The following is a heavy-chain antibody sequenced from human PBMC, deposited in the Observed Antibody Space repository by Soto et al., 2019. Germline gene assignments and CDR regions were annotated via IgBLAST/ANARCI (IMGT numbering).Heavy chain of an antibody. CDR2: ISTSSHRA. V-gene: IGHV1-18*04. CDR1: GYTFTSYA. Sequence: ASVKVSCKASGYTFTSYAISWVRQAPGQELEWMGWISTSSHRANYAQKFQDRVTMTTDTSASTAYLELRSLRSDDTAVYYCARDYPYSTSSVYDWLDPWGQGTLVTV. J-gene: IGHJ5*02. D-gene: IGHD6-6*01. CDR3: ARDYPYSTSSVYDWLDP.